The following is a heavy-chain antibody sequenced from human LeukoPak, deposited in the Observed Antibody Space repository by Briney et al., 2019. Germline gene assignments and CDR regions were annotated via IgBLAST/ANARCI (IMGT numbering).Heavy chain of an antibody. Sequence: GGSLRLSCAASGFTFSSYAMSWVRQAPGKGLEWVSAISGSGGSTYYADSVKGRFTISRDNSENTLYLQMNSLRAEDTAVHYCAKDTDIVVVVADYWGQGTLVTVSS. CDR1: GFTFSSYA. J-gene: IGHJ4*02. CDR2: ISGSGGST. V-gene: IGHV3-23*01. D-gene: IGHD2-15*01. CDR3: AKDTDIVVVVADY.